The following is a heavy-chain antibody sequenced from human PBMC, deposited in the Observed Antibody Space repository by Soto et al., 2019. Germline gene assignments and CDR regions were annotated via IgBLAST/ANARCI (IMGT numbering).Heavy chain of an antibody. CDR1: GFTFSSYG. D-gene: IGHD5-18*01. V-gene: IGHV3-33*01. J-gene: IGHJ4*02. CDR3: ARGRGYSYGGARGEGDY. Sequence: QVQLVESGGGVVQPGRSLRLSCAASGFTFSSYGMHWVRQAPGKGLEWVAVIWYDGSNKYYADSVKGRFTISRDNSKNTLYLQMNSLRAEDTAVYYCARGRGYSYGGARGEGDYWGQGTLVTVSS. CDR2: IWYDGSNK.